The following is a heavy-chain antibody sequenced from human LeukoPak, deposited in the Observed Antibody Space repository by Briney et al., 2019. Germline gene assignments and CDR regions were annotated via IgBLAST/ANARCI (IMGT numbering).Heavy chain of an antibody. J-gene: IGHJ4*02. D-gene: IGHD6-19*01. CDR1: GYTFTSYG. CDR2: ISAYNGNT. CDR3: ARDSDRALPKTVAGDY. Sequence: GASVKVSCKASGYTFTSYGISWVRQAPGQGLEWMGWISAYNGNTNYAQKLQGRVTMTTDTSTSTAYMELRSLRSDDTAVYYCARDSDRALPKTVAGDYWGQGTLVTVSS. V-gene: IGHV1-18*01.